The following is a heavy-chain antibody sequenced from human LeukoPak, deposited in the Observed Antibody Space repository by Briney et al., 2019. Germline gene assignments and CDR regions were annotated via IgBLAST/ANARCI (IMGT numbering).Heavy chain of an antibody. CDR2: IYYSGST. CDR3: ARVGGPRSMGNYYYYYGMDV. J-gene: IGHJ6*02. CDR1: GGSISSYY. D-gene: IGHD3-16*01. Sequence: SETLSLTCTVSGGSISSYYWSWIRQPPGKGLEWIGYIYYSGSTNYNPSLKSRVTISVDTSKNQFSLKLSSVTAADTAVYHCARVGGPRSMGNYYYYYGMDVWGQGTTVTVSS. V-gene: IGHV4-59*01.